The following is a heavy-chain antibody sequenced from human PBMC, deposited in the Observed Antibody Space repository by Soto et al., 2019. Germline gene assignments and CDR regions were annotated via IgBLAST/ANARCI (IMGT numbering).Heavy chain of an antibody. CDR1: GGTFSTST. CDR2: IIPILDKA. D-gene: IGHD5-12*01. J-gene: IGHJ4*02. CDR3: ARDSPIGSTFSGYDAIDH. Sequence: QVQLVQSGAEVKKPGSSVKVSCKASGGTFSTSTFSWVRQAPGQGLEWMGRIIPILDKADYTQKFEDRVAITAEQSTSTAYMELSNLRSEDTAVYFCARDSPIGSTFSGYDAIDHCGQGTLVTVSS. V-gene: IGHV1-69*08.